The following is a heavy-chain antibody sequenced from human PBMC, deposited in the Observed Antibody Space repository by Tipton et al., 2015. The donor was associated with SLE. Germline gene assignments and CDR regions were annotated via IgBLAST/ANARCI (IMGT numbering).Heavy chain of an antibody. CDR3: ARGAPKEKEYYYYYMDV. J-gene: IGHJ6*03. CDR1: GGSFSGYY. Sequence: TLSLTCAVYGGSFSGYYWSWIRQPPGKGLEWIGEINHSGSTNYNPSLKSRVTISVDTSKNQFSLKLSSVTAADTAVYYCARGAPKEKEYYYYYMDVWGKGTTVTVSS. V-gene: IGHV4-34*01. CDR2: INHSGST.